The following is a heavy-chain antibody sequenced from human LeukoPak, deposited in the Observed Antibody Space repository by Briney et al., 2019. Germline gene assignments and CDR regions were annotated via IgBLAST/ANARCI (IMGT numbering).Heavy chain of an antibody. J-gene: IGHJ6*02. Sequence: PSETLSLTCAVYGGSFSGYYWSRIRQPPGKGLEWIGEINHSGSTNYNPSLKSRVTISVDTSKNQFSLKLSSVTAADTAVYYCARGFYPYYYYYGMDVWGQGTTVTVSS. CDR1: GGSFSGYY. CDR2: INHSGST. V-gene: IGHV4-34*01. CDR3: ARGFYPYYYYYGMDV.